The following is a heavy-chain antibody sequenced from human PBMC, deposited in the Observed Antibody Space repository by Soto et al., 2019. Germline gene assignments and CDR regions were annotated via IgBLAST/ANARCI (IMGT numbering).Heavy chain of an antibody. CDR2: IWYDGSND. CDR3: ARAGVENWLDP. Sequence: QVQLVESGGGVAQPGRSLRLSCEGSGFTFNKYGMHWVRQAPGKGLEWVAIIWYDGSNDFYADSVKGRFTISKDNSKNKVYLEMDSLRVEDTGIYYCARAGVENWLDPWGQGTLVTVSS. D-gene: IGHD3-10*01. J-gene: IGHJ5*02. V-gene: IGHV3-33*01. CDR1: GFTFNKYG.